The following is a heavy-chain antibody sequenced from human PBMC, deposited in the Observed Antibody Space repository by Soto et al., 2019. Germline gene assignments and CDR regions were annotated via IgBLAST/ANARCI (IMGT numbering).Heavy chain of an antibody. D-gene: IGHD6-13*01. J-gene: IGHJ6*02. CDR2: IYGTGNT. V-gene: IGHV4-39*01. CDR3: RISSRYSTDV. CDR1: GGSITSSFY. Sequence: QLQLQESGPGLVKPSETLSLSCTVSGGSITSSFYWGWIRQPPGKGLEWIGSIYGTGNTYYNPSLKGQVTISADTSKNQSSLNLISGTATDAPVYYCRISSRYSTDVWGQGATVTVSS.